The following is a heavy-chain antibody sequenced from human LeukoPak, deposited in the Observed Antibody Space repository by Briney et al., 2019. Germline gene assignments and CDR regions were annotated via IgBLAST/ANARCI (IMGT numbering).Heavy chain of an antibody. Sequence: NPSETLSLTCTVSGGSISSYYWSWIRQPPGKGLEWIGYIYYSGSTNYNPTLKSRVTISVDTSKNQFSLKLSSVTAADTAVYYCARCSAYYGSGSYYNGVTVDYWGQGTLVTVSS. CDR2: IYYSGST. CDR1: GGSISSYY. CDR3: ARCSAYYGSGSYYNGVTVDY. J-gene: IGHJ4*02. V-gene: IGHV4-59*01. D-gene: IGHD3-10*01.